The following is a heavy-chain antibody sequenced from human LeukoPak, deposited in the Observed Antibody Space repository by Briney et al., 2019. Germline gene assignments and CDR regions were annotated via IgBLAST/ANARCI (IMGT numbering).Heavy chain of an antibody. CDR1: GGSFSGYY. CDR3: ARQAFGGVIVIPDAFDI. V-gene: IGHV4-34*01. CDR2: INHSGST. D-gene: IGHD3-16*02. J-gene: IGHJ3*02. Sequence: SETLSLTCAVYGGSFSGYYWSWIRQPPGKGLEWIGEINHSGSTNYNPSLKSRVTISVDTSKNQFSLKLSSVTAADTAVYYCARQAFGGVIVIPDAFDIWGQGTMVTVSS.